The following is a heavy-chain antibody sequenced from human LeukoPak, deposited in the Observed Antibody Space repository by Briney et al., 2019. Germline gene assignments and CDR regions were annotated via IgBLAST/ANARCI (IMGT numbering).Heavy chain of an antibody. CDR2: IYYSGST. Sequence: SETLFLTCTVSGGSISSYYWSWIRQPPGKGLEWIGYIYYSGSTNYNPSLKSRVTISVDTSKNQFSLKLSSVTAADTAVYYCARVQAGPRTFDYWGQGALVTVSS. V-gene: IGHV4-59*01. D-gene: IGHD6-19*01. CDR3: ARVQAGPRTFDY. J-gene: IGHJ4*02. CDR1: GGSISSYY.